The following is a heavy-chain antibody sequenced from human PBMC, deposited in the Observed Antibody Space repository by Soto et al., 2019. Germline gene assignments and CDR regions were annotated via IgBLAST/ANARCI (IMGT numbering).Heavy chain of an antibody. J-gene: IGHJ1*01. CDR2: ISGRGDQT. D-gene: IGHD2-2*01. Sequence: GGSLRLSCAASGFTFSTYAMNWVRQAPGKGLEWVSIISGRGDQTYYADSVKGRFTISRDNSKNTLSLQMNSLRADDTAVYFCAQDTCGTNSCYDRCFQRWGQGTLVTVSS. CDR3: AQDTCGTNSCYDRCFQR. CDR1: GFTFSTYA. V-gene: IGHV3-23*01.